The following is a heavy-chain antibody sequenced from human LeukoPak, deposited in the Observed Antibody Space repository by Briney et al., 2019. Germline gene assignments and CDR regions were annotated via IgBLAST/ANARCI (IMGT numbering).Heavy chain of an antibody. CDR3: ARVGGVTPYFDY. V-gene: IGHV4-61*01. J-gene: IGHJ4*02. CDR1: GGSVSSGSYY. CDR2: IYYSGST. Sequence: PSQTLSLTCTVSGGSVSSGSYYWSWIRQPPGKGLEWIGYIYYSGSTNYNPSLKSRVTISVDTSKNQFSLKLSSVTAADTAVYYCARVGGVTPYFDYWGQGTLVTVSS. D-gene: IGHD2-21*02.